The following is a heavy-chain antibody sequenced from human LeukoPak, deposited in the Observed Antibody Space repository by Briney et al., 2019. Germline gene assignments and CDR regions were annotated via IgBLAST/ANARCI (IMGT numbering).Heavy chain of an antibody. D-gene: IGHD3-22*01. V-gene: IGHV1-18*01. J-gene: IGHJ6*03. CDR3: ARDRYSYYYDSSGYYYYYYMDV. Sequence: ASVKVSCKASGYTFTSYGISWVPQAPGQGLEWMGWISAYHGNTNYAQKLQGRVTMTTDTSTSTAYMELRSLRSDDTAVYYCARDRYSYYYDSSGYYYYYYMDVWGKGTTVTVSS. CDR1: GYTFTSYG. CDR2: ISAYHGNT.